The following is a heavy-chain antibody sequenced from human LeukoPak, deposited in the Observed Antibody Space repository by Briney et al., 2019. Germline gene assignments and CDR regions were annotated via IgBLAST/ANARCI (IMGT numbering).Heavy chain of an antibody. CDR2: ISSVISTI. CDR3: ARGNGYYSYYALDV. CDR1: GFTFTNYE. J-gene: IGHJ6*02. Sequence: GGSLRLSCAASGFTFTNYEMKWVRLAPGKGLELISYISSVISTIYYADSVKGRFTISRDNAKNSLYLQMNSLRTEDTAVYYCARGNGYYSYYALDVWGQGTTVTVSS. D-gene: IGHD4-11*01. V-gene: IGHV3-48*03.